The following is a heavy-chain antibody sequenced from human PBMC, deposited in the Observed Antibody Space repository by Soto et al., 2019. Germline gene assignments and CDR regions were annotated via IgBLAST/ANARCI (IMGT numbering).Heavy chain of an antibody. Sequence: GWSLRLSCASSVFTFISYGMHWVRQAPGKGLEWVAVISYDGSNKYYADSVKGRFTISRDNSKNTLYLQMNSLRAEDTAVYYCATDCTNGVCLYGMDVWGQGTTVTVSS. D-gene: IGHD2-8*01. J-gene: IGHJ6*02. CDR3: ATDCTNGVCLYGMDV. CDR1: VFTFISYG. V-gene: IGHV3-30*03. CDR2: ISYDGSNK.